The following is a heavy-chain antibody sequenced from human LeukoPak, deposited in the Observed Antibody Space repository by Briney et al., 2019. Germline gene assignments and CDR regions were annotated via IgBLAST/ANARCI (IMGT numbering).Heavy chain of an antibody. V-gene: IGHV3-23*01. J-gene: IGHJ1*01. CDR3: TKVLYSINWDQGSFHN. Sequence: GGSLRLSCAASGFRFSAYAMSWVRQAPGKGLEWVSGISDSGGDYYYADSLKGRFTISRDNSKNTLYLHMTSLRAEDTALYYCTKVLYSINWDQGSFHNWGQGTLATVSS. CDR1: GFRFSAYA. CDR2: ISDSGGDY. D-gene: IGHD6-13*01.